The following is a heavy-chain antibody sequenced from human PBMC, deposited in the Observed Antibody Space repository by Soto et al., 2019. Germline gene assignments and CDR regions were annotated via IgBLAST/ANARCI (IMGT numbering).Heavy chain of an antibody. Sequence: RISGAACRCRVCSYGMTVVRKTPRKGLEWVSGISGSGGGTSYADSVKGRFTVSRDNSKHTLYLHMNGLRAEDTAIYFCFYRFNKVTPKGYYILAVLGHGTTVPVSS. CDR3: FYRFNKVTPKGYYILAV. CDR2: ISGSGGGT. J-gene: IGHJ6*02. D-gene: IGHD1-26*01. CDR1: RCRVCSYG. V-gene: IGHV3-23*01.